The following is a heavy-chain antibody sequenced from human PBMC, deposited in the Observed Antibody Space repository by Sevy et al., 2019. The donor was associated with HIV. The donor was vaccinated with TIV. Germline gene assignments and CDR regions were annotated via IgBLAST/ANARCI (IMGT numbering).Heavy chain of an antibody. CDR3: AKGGGFGTMVKGVINYFDY. J-gene: IGHJ4*02. D-gene: IGHD3-10*01. Sequence: GGSLRLSCAASGFTFSSYAMSWVRQAPGKGLEWVSAISGSGGSTYYADSVKGRFTISRDNSKNTLYLQMNSLRAEVTAVYYCAKGGGFGTMVKGVINYFDYWGQGNLVTVSS. V-gene: IGHV3-23*01. CDR2: ISGSGGST. CDR1: GFTFSSYA.